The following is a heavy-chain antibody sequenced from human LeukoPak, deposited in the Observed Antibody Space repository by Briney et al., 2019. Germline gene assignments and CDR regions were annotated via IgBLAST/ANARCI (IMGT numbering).Heavy chain of an antibody. Sequence: PGGSLRLSCAASGFTFSSYGMHWVRQAPGKGLEWVAVISYDGSNKYYADSVKGRFTISRDNSKNTLYLQMNSLRAEDTAVYYCARTVVAATADYWGQGTLVTVSS. J-gene: IGHJ4*02. D-gene: IGHD2-15*01. CDR3: ARTVVAATADY. CDR2: ISYDGSNK. CDR1: GFTFSSYG. V-gene: IGHV3-30*03.